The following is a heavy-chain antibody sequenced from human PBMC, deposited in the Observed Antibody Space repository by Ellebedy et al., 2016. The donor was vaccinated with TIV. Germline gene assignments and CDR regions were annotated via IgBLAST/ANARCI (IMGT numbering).Heavy chain of an antibody. J-gene: IGHJ4*01. V-gene: IGHV3-7*01. D-gene: IGHD1-1*01. Sequence: GESLKISXAASGFTFSTYWMSWVRQAPGKGLEWVANINQGGSETYYVDSVKGRFTMSRDNAKNSLYLQLNSLRAEDTAVYYCARSPATGTVDYWGHGTQVTVSS. CDR1: GFTFSTYW. CDR3: ARSPATGTVDY. CDR2: INQGGSET.